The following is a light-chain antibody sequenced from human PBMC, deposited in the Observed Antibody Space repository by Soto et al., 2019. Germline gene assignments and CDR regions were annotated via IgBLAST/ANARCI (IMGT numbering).Light chain of an antibody. CDR3: QQRSNWPPQT. Sequence: DIVLTQSPATLSLSPGEIATLSCRASRSVSSYLAWYQQKPGQAPRLLIYDASNRATGIPARFSGSGSGTDFTLTISSLEPEDFAVYYCQQRSNWPPQTFGQGTRLEIK. V-gene: IGKV3-11*01. CDR2: DAS. CDR1: RSVSSY. J-gene: IGKJ5*01.